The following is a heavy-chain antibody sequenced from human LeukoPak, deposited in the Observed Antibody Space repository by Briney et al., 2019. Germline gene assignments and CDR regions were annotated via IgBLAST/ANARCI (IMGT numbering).Heavy chain of an antibody. V-gene: IGHV3-23*01. CDR2: ISGSGGST. CDR3: ARDQGNFWSGYYTGIGYYYYGMDV. Sequence: PGGSLRLSCAASGFTFSSYAMSWVRQAPGKGLEWVSAISGSGGSTYYADSVKGRFTISRDNSKNTLYLQMNSLRAEDTAVYYCARDQGNFWSGYYTGIGYYYYGMDVWGQGTTVTVSS. D-gene: IGHD3-3*01. J-gene: IGHJ6*02. CDR1: GFTFSSYA.